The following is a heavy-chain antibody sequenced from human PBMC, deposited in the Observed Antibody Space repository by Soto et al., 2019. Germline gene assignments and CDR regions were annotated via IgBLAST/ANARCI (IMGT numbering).Heavy chain of an antibody. D-gene: IGHD2-2*01. CDR3: ARGRRDIVVVHGFDP. Sequence: SETLSLTCAVYGGSFSGYYWSWIRQPPGKGLEWIGEINHSGSTNYNPSLKSRVTISVDTSKNQFSLKLSSVTAADTAVYYCARGRRDIVVVHGFDPWGQGTLVTVSS. J-gene: IGHJ5*02. CDR1: GGSFSGYY. CDR2: INHSGST. V-gene: IGHV4-34*01.